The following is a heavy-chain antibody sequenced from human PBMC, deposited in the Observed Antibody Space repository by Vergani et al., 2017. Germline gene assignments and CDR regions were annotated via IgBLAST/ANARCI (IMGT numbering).Heavy chain of an antibody. CDR1: GGSISSYY. V-gene: IGHV4-59*01. CDR3: ARWWNYFDY. J-gene: IGHJ4*02. Sequence: QVQLQESGPGLVKPSETLSFTCTVSGGSISSYYWSWIRQPPGKGLEWIGYIYYTGITNYNPSLKSRVTISIDTSEKQFSLKVRSVTVADTAVYYCARWWNYFDYWGQGNLVTVSS. CDR2: IYYTGIT. D-gene: IGHD2-15*01.